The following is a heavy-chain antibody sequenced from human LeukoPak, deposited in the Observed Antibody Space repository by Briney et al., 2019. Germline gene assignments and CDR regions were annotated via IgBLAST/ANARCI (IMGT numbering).Heavy chain of an antibody. CDR1: GYTFTSYY. V-gene: IGHV1-46*01. D-gene: IGHD3-3*01. CDR3: ATYLGMGYYFDS. CDR2: INPSGGST. J-gene: IGHJ4*02. Sequence: ASVKVSCKASGYTFTSYYMHWVRQAPGQGLEWMGIINPSGGSTSYAQKFQGRVTMTEDTSTDTAYMELSSLRSEDTAVYYCATYLGMGYYFDSWGQGTLVTVSS.